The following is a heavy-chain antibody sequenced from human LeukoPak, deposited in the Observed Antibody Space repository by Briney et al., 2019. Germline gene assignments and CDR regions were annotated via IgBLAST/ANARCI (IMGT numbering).Heavy chain of an antibody. V-gene: IGHV1-3*01. CDR3: ARDQEAFDY. CDR2: INGGNGDT. CDR1: GYTFTSYA. J-gene: IGHJ4*02. Sequence: ASVKVSCKASGYTFTSYAMHWVRQAPGQRLEWMGRINGGNGDTKYSQKFQGRVTVTRDTSTSTVHMELSGLRSEDTAVYYCARDQEAFDYWGQGTLVTVSS.